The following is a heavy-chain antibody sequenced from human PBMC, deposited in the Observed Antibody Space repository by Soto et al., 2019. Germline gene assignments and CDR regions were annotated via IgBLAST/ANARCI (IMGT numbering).Heavy chain of an antibody. V-gene: IGHV4-39*07. CDR1: GGSIPSGPYS. CDR2: FYYNGRT. CDR3: ARDSYDILTGYYDAFDM. Sequence: SQTLSLPCTVSGGSIPSGPYSGGWIRQPPGKGRDWIGTFYYNGRTNYTPSLDRRVTISVDTSKNQFSLNLSSVTAADTAVYYCARDSYDILTGYYDAFDMWGQGTMVT. J-gene: IGHJ3*02. D-gene: IGHD3-9*01.